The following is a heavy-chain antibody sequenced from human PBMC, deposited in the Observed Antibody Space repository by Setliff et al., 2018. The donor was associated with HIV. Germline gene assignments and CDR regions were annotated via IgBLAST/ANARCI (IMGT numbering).Heavy chain of an antibody. Sequence: ASVKVSCKASEFTLTFYYMHWVRQAPGQGLEWMGMIKPNDGASTHAQNFQGRVTMTRDTSTSTVYMELSSLRSEDTAVYYCVREGHCVGVKCYSTDVWGQGTTVTVSS. CDR2: IKPNDGAS. CDR1: EFTLTFYY. J-gene: IGHJ6*02. CDR3: VREGHCVGVKCYSTDV. V-gene: IGHV1-46*01. D-gene: IGHD2-15*01.